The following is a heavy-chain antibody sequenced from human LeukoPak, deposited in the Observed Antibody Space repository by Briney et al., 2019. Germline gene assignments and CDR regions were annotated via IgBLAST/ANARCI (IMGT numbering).Heavy chain of an antibody. Sequence: SGGSLRLPCAASGFTFSSYAMHWVRQAPGKGLEWVAVISYDGSNKYYADSVKGRFTISRDNSKNTLYLQMNSLRAEDTAVYYCARASGGHYYDSSGPSPGDYWGQGTLVTVSS. V-gene: IGHV3-30*04. CDR2: ISYDGSNK. J-gene: IGHJ4*02. CDR1: GFTFSSYA. D-gene: IGHD3-22*01. CDR3: ARASGGHYYDSSGPSPGDY.